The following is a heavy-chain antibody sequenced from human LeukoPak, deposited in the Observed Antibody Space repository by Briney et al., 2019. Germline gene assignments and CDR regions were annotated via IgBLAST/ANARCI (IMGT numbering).Heavy chain of an antibody. Sequence: KSSETLSLTCAVSGYSISSGYYWGWIRQPPGKGLEWIGSIYHSGSTYYNPSLKSRVTISVDTSKNQFSLKLSSVTAADTAVYYCARVDGSGSYARPDYWGQGTLVTVSS. CDR1: GYSISSGYY. D-gene: IGHD3-10*01. CDR3: ARVDGSGSYARPDY. CDR2: IYHSGST. V-gene: IGHV4-38-2*01. J-gene: IGHJ4*02.